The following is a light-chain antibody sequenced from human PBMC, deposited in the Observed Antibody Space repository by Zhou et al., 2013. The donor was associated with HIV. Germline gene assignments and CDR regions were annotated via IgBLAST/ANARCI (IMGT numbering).Light chain of an antibody. V-gene: IGKV1-5*03. CDR3: QQTYSTPWT. CDR1: QTIGSW. J-gene: IGKJ1*01. Sequence: DIQMTQSPSTLSASVGDRVSITCRASQTIGSWLAWYQQKPGKAPMLLIYKTSTLDSGVPSRFSGSGSGTGFTLTIGSLQREDFATYYCQQTYSTPWTFGQGTKVEIK. CDR2: KTS.